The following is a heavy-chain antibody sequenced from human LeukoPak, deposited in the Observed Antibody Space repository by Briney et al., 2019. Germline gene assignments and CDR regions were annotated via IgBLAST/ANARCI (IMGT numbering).Heavy chain of an antibody. CDR2: IYYSGST. V-gene: IGHV4-39*01. CDR1: GGSISSSSYY. Sequence: SETLSLTCTVSGGSISSSSYYWGWIRQPPGKGLEWIGSIYYSGSTYYNPSLKSRVTISVDTSKNQFSLKLSSVTAADTAVYYCARTTAAAGTNWGQGTLVTVSS. J-gene: IGHJ4*02. CDR3: ARTTAAAGTN. D-gene: IGHD6-13*01.